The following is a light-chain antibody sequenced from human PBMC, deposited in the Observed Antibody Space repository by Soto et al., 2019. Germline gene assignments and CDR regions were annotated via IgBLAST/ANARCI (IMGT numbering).Light chain of an antibody. V-gene: IGLV2-8*01. Sequence: QSALTQPPSASGSPGQSVTISCTGTSSDVGGYNYVSWYQQFPGEAPKLMIYDVTKRPSGVPDRFSGFKSGNTASLTVSGLLAEDEADYYCSSHAGSTVVFGGGTKLTVL. J-gene: IGLJ2*01. CDR1: SSDVGGYNY. CDR3: SSHAGSTVV. CDR2: DVT.